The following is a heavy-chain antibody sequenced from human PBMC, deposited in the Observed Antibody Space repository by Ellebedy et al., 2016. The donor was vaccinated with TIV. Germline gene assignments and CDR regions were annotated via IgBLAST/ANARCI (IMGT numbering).Heavy chain of an antibody. Sequence: GESLKISCTASGFTFGDYAMSWFRQAPGKGLEWVGFIRSKAYGGTTEYAASVKGRFTISRDDSKSIAYLQMNSLKTEDTAVYYCTRLRLWFDYYYGMDVWGQGTTVTVSS. CDR3: TRLRLWFDYYYGMDV. V-gene: IGHV3-49*03. CDR2: IRSKAYGGTT. CDR1: GFTFGDYA. J-gene: IGHJ6*02. D-gene: IGHD3-10*01.